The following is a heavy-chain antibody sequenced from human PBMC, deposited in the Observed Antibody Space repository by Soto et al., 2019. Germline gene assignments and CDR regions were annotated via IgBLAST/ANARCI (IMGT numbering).Heavy chain of an antibody. CDR3: ARDSGYEYNYFDY. CDR1: GGTFSSYT. V-gene: IGHV1-69*08. J-gene: IGHJ4*02. Sequence: QVQLVQSGAEVKKPGSSVKVSCKASGGTFSSYTISWVRQAPGQGLEWMGRIIPILGIANYAQKFQGRVTITADKSTSTAYRELSSLRSEDTAVDYCARDSGYEYNYFDYWGQGTLVTVSS. D-gene: IGHD5-12*01. CDR2: IIPILGIA.